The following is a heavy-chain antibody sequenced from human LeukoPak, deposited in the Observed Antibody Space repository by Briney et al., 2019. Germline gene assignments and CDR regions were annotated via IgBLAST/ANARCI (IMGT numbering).Heavy chain of an antibody. CDR1: GFTFSSYE. CDR3: ARDLGVIAAAGTSFDY. V-gene: IGHV3-48*03. CDR2: ISSSGSTI. Sequence: GGSLRLSCAASGFTFSSYEMNWVRQAPGKGLEWVSYISSSGSTIYYADSVKGRFTISRDNAKNSLYLQMNSLRAEDTAVYYCARDLGVIAAAGTSFDYWGQGTLVTVSS. J-gene: IGHJ4*02. D-gene: IGHD6-13*01.